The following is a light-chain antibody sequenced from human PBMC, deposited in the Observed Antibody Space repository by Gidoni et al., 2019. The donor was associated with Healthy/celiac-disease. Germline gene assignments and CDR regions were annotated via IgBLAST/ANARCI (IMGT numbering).Light chain of an antibody. V-gene: IGKV3-11*01. CDR1: QSVSSY. J-gene: IGKJ2*01. CDR3: QQRSNWTPRYT. CDR2: DAS. Sequence: VLTQSPATLSLSPGERATLSCRASQSVSSYLAWYQQNHGQAPRLLIYDASNRATGIAARFSGSGYGTDFTITISSLEHEDVAVYYCQQRSNWTPRYTFGQGTKLEIK.